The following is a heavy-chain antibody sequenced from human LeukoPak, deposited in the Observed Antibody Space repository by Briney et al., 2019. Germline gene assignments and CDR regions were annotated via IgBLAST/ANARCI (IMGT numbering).Heavy chain of an antibody. J-gene: IGHJ4*02. CDR2: IYSGGST. CDR3: ARPIAAAGPSH. Sequence: GGSLRLSCAASGFTVSSNYMSWVRQAPGKGLEWVSVIYSGGSTYYADSVRGRFTISRDNSKNTLYLQINSLRAEDTAVYYCARPIAAAGPSHWGQGTLVTVSS. V-gene: IGHV3-66*02. D-gene: IGHD6-13*01. CDR1: GFTVSSNY.